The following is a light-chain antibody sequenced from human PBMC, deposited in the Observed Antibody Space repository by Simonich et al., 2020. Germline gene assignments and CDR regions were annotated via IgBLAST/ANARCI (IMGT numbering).Light chain of an antibody. J-gene: IGKJ2*01. CDR1: QSVLYSSNNKNY. CDR3: QQYYSTPYT. Sequence: DIVMTQSPDSLAVSLGERATINCKSSQSVLYSSNNKNYLAWYQQKPGQPPKLLIYWASTRESWVPARFSGSGSGTDFTLTSSSLQAEDVSVYYCQQYYSTPYTFGQGTKLEIK. V-gene: IGKV4-1*01. CDR2: WAS.